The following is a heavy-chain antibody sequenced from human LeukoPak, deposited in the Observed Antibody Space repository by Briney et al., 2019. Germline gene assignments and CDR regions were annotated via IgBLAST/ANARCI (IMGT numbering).Heavy chain of an antibody. Sequence: SETLSLTCTVPGGPISSYYWSWIRQPPGKGLEFIGYISYSGNTNSNPSLASRVTISLDTSKNQFSLKLSSVTAADTALYYCARLRARNGSGSSNWFDPWGQGTLVTVSS. V-gene: IGHV4-59*08. J-gene: IGHJ5*02. CDR1: GGPISSYY. CDR3: ARLRARNGSGSSNWFDP. CDR2: ISYSGNT. D-gene: IGHD3-10*01.